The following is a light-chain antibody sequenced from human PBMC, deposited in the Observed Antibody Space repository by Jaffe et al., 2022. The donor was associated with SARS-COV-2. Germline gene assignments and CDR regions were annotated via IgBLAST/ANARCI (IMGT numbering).Light chain of an antibody. CDR2: EGS. Sequence: QSALTQPASVSGSPGQSITISCTGTSSDVGSYNLVSWYQNHPGKAPKLIIYEGSKRPSGVSNRFSGSKSGNTASLTISGLQAEDEADYYCCSYAGSRTWVFGGGTKLTVL. CDR3: CSYAGSRTWV. CDR1: SSDVGSYNL. V-gene: IGLV2-23*01. J-gene: IGLJ3*02.